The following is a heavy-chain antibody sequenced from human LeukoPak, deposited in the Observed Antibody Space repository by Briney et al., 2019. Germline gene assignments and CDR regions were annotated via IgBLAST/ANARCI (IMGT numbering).Heavy chain of an antibody. D-gene: IGHD3-22*01. Sequence: GGSLRLSCAASGFTFSSYAMSWVRQAPGKGLEWVSAISGSGGSTYYADTVKGRFTISRDNSKNTLYLQMNSLRAEDTAVYYCAKSDYYDSSGYLDYWGQGTLVTVSS. CDR2: ISGSGGST. V-gene: IGHV3-23*01. J-gene: IGHJ4*02. CDR1: GFTFSSYA. CDR3: AKSDYYDSSGYLDY.